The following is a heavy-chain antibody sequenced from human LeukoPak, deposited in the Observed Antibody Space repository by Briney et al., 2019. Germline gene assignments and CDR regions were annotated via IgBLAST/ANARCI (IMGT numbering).Heavy chain of an antibody. Sequence: SGTLSLTCTVSGGSISSSSYYWGWIRQPPGKGLEWIGSIYYSGSTYYNPSLKSRVTISVDTSKNQFSLKLSSVTAADTAVYYCARMQPRGAFDIWGQGTMVTVSS. CDR1: GGSISSSSYY. D-gene: IGHD6-13*01. J-gene: IGHJ3*02. CDR2: IYYSGST. V-gene: IGHV4-39*07. CDR3: ARMQPRGAFDI.